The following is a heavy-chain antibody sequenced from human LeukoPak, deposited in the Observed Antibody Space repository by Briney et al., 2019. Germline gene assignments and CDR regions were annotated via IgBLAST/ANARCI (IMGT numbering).Heavy chain of an antibody. J-gene: IGHJ4*02. V-gene: IGHV3-23*01. Sequence: GGSLRLSSAASGFTFSTFAMIWVRQPPGKGLEWVSSIFPSGGEIHYADSVRGRFTISRDNSKSTLSLQMNSLRDEDTAIYYCATYRQVLLPFESWGQGTLVTVSS. CDR1: GFTFSTFA. D-gene: IGHD2-8*02. CDR3: ATYRQVLLPFES. CDR2: IFPSGGEI.